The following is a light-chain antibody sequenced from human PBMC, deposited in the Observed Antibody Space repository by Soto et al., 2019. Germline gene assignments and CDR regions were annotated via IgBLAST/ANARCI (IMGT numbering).Light chain of an antibody. CDR2: LGS. J-gene: IGKJ2*01. CDR3: MQALQTPDT. V-gene: IGKV2-28*01. CDR1: QSLLHSNGYNY. Sequence: DIVMTQSPLSLPVTPGEPASISCRSSQSLLHSNGYNYLDWYLQKPGQSPQLLIYLGSNRASGVPDRFSGSGSGTDITLKISRVEAEDVGVYYCMQALQTPDTFGQGTKLDIK.